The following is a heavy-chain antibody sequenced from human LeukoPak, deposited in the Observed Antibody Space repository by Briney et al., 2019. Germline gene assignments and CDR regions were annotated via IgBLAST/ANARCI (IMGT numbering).Heavy chain of an antibody. Sequence: ASVKVSCKASGYTFTSYDINWVRQATGQGLEWMGWMNPNSGNTGYAQKFQGRVTITRNTSISTAYMELSSLRSEDTAVYYCARAQPRYYDFWSGYSYYYYMDVWGKGTTVTVSS. CDR3: ARAQPRYYDFWSGYSYYYYMDV. CDR2: MNPNSGNT. J-gene: IGHJ6*03. V-gene: IGHV1-8*03. D-gene: IGHD3-3*01. CDR1: GYTFTSYD.